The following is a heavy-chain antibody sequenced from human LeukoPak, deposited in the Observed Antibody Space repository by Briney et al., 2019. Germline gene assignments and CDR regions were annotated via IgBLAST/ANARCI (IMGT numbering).Heavy chain of an antibody. CDR1: GYTFNGYY. D-gene: IGHD1-20*01. CDR2: INPNSGGT. CDR3: ARDRLTGSKSIVQY. Sequence: ASVKVSCKASGYTFNGYYMHWVRQAPGQGLEWMGWINPNSGGTNYAQKLQGRVTMTTDTSTSTAYMELRSLRSDDTAVYYCARDRLTGSKSIVQYWGQGTLVTVSS. V-gene: IGHV1-2*02. J-gene: IGHJ4*02.